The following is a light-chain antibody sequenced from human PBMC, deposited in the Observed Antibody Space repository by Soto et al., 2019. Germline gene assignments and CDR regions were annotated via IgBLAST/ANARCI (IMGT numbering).Light chain of an antibody. J-gene: IGLJ3*02. V-gene: IGLV1-40*01. CDR1: SSNIGAGYD. Sequence: QSVLTQPPSVSGAPGQRVTISCTGSSSNIGAGYDVHWYQLLPGTAPRLLIYGNSIRPSGVPDRFSGSKSGTSASLAITGLLAEDEADYYCQSYDSSLSGGVFGGGTQLTVL. CDR2: GNS. CDR3: QSYDSSLSGGV.